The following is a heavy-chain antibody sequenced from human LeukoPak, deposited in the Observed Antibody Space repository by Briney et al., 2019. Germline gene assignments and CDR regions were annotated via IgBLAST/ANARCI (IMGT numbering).Heavy chain of an antibody. CDR1: GGSITSSTYY. Sequence: PSETLSLTCTVSGGSITSSTYYWGWVRQPPGKGLEWIGTIYCRGSTYYNPSLKSRVTISVDTSKNQFSLRLSSVTAADTAVYYCARDFSSSSSVYYYYYMDVWGKGTTVTVSS. J-gene: IGHJ6*03. V-gene: IGHV4-39*07. CDR3: ARDFSSSSSVYYYYYMDV. D-gene: IGHD6-6*01. CDR2: IYCRGST.